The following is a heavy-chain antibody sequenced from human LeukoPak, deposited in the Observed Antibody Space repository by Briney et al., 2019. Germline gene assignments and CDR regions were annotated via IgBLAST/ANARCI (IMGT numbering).Heavy chain of an antibody. CDR3: ARDSSYELADP. D-gene: IGHD5-12*01. V-gene: IGHV6-1*01. CDR2: TYYRSNRYR. Sequence: SQSLSLTCAISGDSVTSNTAAWNWLRQSPSIGLEWRGRTYYRSNRYRDYAVSVKSRITTNTDTSKNQFSLQLNSVNPEDTAVYYCARDSSYELADPWGQGTLVTVSS. CDR1: GDSVTSNTAA. J-gene: IGHJ5*02.